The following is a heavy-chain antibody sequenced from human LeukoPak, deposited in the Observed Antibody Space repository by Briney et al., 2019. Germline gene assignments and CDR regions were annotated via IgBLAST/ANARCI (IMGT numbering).Heavy chain of an antibody. CDR1: GFTFSDYY. Sequence: GGSLRLSCAASGFTFSDYYMSWIRQAPGKGLEWVSYISSSGSTIYYADSVKGRFTISRDNAKNSLYLQMNSLRAEDTAVYYCARVGYYDFWSGCQDDDAFDIWGQGTMVTVSS. D-gene: IGHD3-3*01. CDR2: ISSSGSTI. V-gene: IGHV3-11*01. J-gene: IGHJ3*02. CDR3: ARVGYYDFWSGCQDDDAFDI.